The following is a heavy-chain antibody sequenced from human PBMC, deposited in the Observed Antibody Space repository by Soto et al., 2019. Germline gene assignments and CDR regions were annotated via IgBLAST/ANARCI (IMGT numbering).Heavy chain of an antibody. D-gene: IGHD4-4*01. V-gene: IGHV4-31*03. CDR3: ARGTYTVSPGLTTVTTEGYYYYYGMDV. CDR2: IYYSGST. CDR1: GGSISSGGYY. Sequence: SETLSLTCTVSGGSISSGGYYWSWIRQHPGKGLEWIGYIYYSGSTNYNPSLKSRVTISVDTSKNQFSLKLSSVTAADTAVYYCARGTYTVSPGLTTVTTEGYYYYYGMDVWGQGTTVTVSS. J-gene: IGHJ6*02.